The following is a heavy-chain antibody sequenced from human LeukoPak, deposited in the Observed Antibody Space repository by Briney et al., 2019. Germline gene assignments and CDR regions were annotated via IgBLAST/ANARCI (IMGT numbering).Heavy chain of an antibody. CDR3: ARERYDSSGYYYEGAFDY. CDR2: IYTSGST. CDR1: GGSISSYY. J-gene: IGHJ4*02. V-gene: IGHV4-4*07. Sequence: SETLSLTCTVSGGSISSYYWSWIRQPAGKGLEWIGRIYTSGSTNYNPSLKSRVTMSVDTSKNQFSLKLSSVTAVDTAVYYCARERYDSSGYYYEGAFDYWGQGTLVTVSS. D-gene: IGHD3-22*01.